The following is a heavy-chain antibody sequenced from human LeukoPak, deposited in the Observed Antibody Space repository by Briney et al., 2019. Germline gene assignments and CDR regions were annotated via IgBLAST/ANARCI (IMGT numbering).Heavy chain of an antibody. CDR2: ISSGASTI. CDR3: ARAVPLRTSSHDPFDF. D-gene: IGHD5/OR15-5a*01. Sequence: GGSLRLSCAASGFTFSDYYMTWIRQAPGKGLEWLSYISSGASTIFYAASVKGRFTISRDNAKNSLFLQMNSLRADDTAVYYCARAVPLRTSSHDPFDFWGQGTMVTVSS. CDR1: GFTFSDYY. J-gene: IGHJ3*01. V-gene: IGHV3-11*04.